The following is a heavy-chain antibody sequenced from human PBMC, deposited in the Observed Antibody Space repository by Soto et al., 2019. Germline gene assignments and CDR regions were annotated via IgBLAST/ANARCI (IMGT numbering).Heavy chain of an antibody. J-gene: IGHJ4*02. CDR3: AKDRRAGGNSAFYFDF. V-gene: IGHV3-23*01. CDR2: ISATGDGT. Sequence: PGGSLRLSCAASGFKFSNYAMSWFRQAPGKGLEWVSLISATGDGTYYADSVKGRFTISRDNSHNTLYLQVHSLTAEDTAVYYCAKDRRAGGNSAFYFDFWGQGAQVTVSS. CDR1: GFKFSNYA. D-gene: IGHD3-16*01.